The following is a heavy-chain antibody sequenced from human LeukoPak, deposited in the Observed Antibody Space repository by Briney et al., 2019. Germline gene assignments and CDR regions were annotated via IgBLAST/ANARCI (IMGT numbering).Heavy chain of an antibody. CDR1: GFTFSGFA. V-gene: IGHV3-23*01. CDR2: ISGSGDNT. J-gene: IGHJ6*01. CDR3: AKMKGHPLQKYYMDV. Sequence: GGSLRLSCAASGFTFSGFAMSWVRRTPGKGLEWVSGISGSGDNTLYAASVKGRFTISRDNSKNTLYLEMNSLRAEDTAIYYCAKMKGHPLQKYYMDVWGQGITVTVSS. D-gene: IGHD2/OR15-2a*01.